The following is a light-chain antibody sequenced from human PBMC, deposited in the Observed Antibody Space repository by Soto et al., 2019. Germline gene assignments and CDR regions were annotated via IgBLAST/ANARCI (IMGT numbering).Light chain of an antibody. CDR1: PGISSW. CDR3: QKANSFPLT. J-gene: IGKJ4*01. V-gene: IGKV1-12*01. CDR2: TGS. Sequence: DIQMTQSPSSVSASVGDRVSITCRASPGISSWLAWYQQKPGRAPKLLIYTGSSLQSGVPSRFSGSGSGTYFSLTIGCLQPEDVATYYCQKANSFPLTFGGGTKVDIK.